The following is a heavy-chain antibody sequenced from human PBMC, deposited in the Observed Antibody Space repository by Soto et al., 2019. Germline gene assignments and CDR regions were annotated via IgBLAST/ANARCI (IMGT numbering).Heavy chain of an antibody. V-gene: IGHV3-74*01. Sequence: EVQLVESGGGLVQPGGSLRLSCAASGFSFSNSWMYWVRQAPGKGLVWVSRINEDGSMTRHADSGRGRFTISRDKAKNSLYFQMNSLRAEDTAVYYCVTGFRWGQGTLVTVSS. CDR2: INEDGSMT. CDR1: GFSFSNSW. J-gene: IGHJ4*02. CDR3: VTGFR.